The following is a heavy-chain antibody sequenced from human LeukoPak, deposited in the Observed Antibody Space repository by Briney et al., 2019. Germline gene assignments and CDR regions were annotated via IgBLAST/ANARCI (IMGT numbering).Heavy chain of an antibody. CDR2: IYYSGIT. CDR3: ARANYYDTSGYSRGAFDI. D-gene: IGHD3-22*01. Sequence: PSETLSLTCTVSAGSISSYYWNWIRQPPGKGLEWIGYIYYSGITNYNPSLKSRVTISVDTSKNQFSLKLSSVTAADTAVYYCARANYYDTSGYSRGAFDIWGQGTMVTVSS. V-gene: IGHV4-59*08. CDR1: AGSISSYY. J-gene: IGHJ3*02.